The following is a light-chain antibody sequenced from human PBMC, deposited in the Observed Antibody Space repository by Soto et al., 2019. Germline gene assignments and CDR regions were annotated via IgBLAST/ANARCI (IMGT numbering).Light chain of an antibody. J-gene: IGLJ1*01. CDR1: SSDVGSYNL. V-gene: IGLV2-23*01. CDR3: CSYAGNSLYV. CDR2: EGS. Sequence: LTQPASVSGSPGQSITISCTGTSSDVGSYNLVSWYQQHPGKAPKLMIYEGSKRPSGVSNRFSGSKSGNTASLTISGLQAEDEADYYCCSYAGNSLYVFGTGTKVTVL.